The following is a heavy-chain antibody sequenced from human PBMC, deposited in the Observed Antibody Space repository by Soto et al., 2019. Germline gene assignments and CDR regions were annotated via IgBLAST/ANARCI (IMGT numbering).Heavy chain of an antibody. CDR2: ISPNSGGT. CDR1: GYTFTGYY. Sequence: ASVKVSCKASGYTFTGYYMHWVRQAPGQGLEWMGWISPNSGGTNYAQKFQGWVTMTRDTSISTAYMELSRLRSDDTAVYYCARGPLRAAGTLNYYYGMDVWGQGTTVTVSS. V-gene: IGHV1-2*04. D-gene: IGHD6-13*01. CDR3: ARGPLRAAGTLNYYYGMDV. J-gene: IGHJ6*02.